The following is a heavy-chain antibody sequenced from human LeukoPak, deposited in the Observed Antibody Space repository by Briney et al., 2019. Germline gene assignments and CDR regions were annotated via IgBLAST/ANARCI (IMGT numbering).Heavy chain of an antibody. CDR2: INPNSGDT. V-gene: IGHV1-2*02. CDR1: GYTLTGYY. CDR3: SSSANGDTIFWINYEFCG. Sequence: VASVKVSCKASGYTLTGYYMHWVRQPAGQGLGWMGWINPNSGDTNYAQKFQDRATLSRDTSVRTAYMGPSRLRSHDTAVHYCSSSANGDTIFWINYEFCGWGPGTLVTVAS. J-gene: IGHJ4*02. D-gene: IGHD3-9*01.